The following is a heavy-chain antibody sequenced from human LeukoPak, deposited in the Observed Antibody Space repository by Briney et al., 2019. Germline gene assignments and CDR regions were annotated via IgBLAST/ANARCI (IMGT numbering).Heavy chain of an antibody. CDR1: GGTFSSYA. Sequence: SVKVSCKASGGTFSSYAISWVRQAPGQGLEWMGRIIPIFGIANYAQKFQGRVTITPDKSTSTAYMELSSLRSEDTAVYCCAMSRYSSSLEGMDVGGQGTTVTVP. V-gene: IGHV1-69*04. J-gene: IGHJ6*02. CDR3: AMSRYSSSLEGMDV. CDR2: IIPIFGIA. D-gene: IGHD6-6*01.